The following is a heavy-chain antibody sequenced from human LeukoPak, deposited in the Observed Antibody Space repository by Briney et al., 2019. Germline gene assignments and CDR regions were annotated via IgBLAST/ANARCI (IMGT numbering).Heavy chain of an antibody. D-gene: IGHD2-8*01. Sequence: GGSLRLSCAASGFTFNNYWMNWVRQTPGKGLEWVANIKDDGSEKYYLDSVRGRFSISRDDAKSSLYLQMNSLRDEDTAVYYCARDRGYCTSDDCYRWFHYWGQGTLVIVSS. J-gene: IGHJ4*02. CDR3: ARDRGYCTSDDCYRWFHY. CDR1: GFTFNNYW. CDR2: IKDDGSEK. V-gene: IGHV3-7*01.